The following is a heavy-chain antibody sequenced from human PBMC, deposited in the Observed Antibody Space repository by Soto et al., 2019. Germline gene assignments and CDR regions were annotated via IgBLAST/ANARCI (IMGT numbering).Heavy chain of an antibody. D-gene: IGHD2-15*01. CDR3: AKDISIGYCSGGSCYLRTNYYYYGMDV. CDR1: GFTFDDYA. J-gene: IGHJ6*02. CDR2: ISWNSGSI. Sequence: DVQLVESGGGLVQPGRSLRLSCAASGFTFDDYAMHWVRQAPGKGLEWVSGISWNSGSIGYADSVKGRFTISRDNAKNSLYLQMNSLRAEDTALYYCAKDISIGYCSGGSCYLRTNYYYYGMDVWGQGTTVTVSS. V-gene: IGHV3-9*01.